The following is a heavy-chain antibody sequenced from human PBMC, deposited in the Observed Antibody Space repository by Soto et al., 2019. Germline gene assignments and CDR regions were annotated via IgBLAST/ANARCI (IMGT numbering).Heavy chain of an antibody. V-gene: IGHV1-46*01. CDR2: INPSGGST. CDR1: GYTFTSYY. Sequence: ASVKVSCKASGYTFTSYYMHWVRQAPGQGLEWMGIINPSGGSTSYAQKFQGRVTMTRDTSTSTVYMELSSLGSEDTAVYYCARDTVTTSLDYYYYYGMDVWGQGTTVTVSS. CDR3: ARDTVTTSLDYYYYYGMDV. D-gene: IGHD4-17*01. J-gene: IGHJ6*02.